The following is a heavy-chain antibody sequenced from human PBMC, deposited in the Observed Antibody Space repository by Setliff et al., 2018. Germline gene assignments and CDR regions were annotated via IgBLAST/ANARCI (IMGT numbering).Heavy chain of an antibody. Sequence: PSETLSLTCAVSGYSISSGYYWGWIRQPPGKGLEWIGSIYHSGSTYYNPSLKSRVTISVDTSKNQFSLKLTSVTAADTAVYYCTRLPYGSGYTREWGQGTLVTVSS. CDR3: TRLPYGSGYTRE. CDR2: IYHSGST. J-gene: IGHJ4*02. D-gene: IGHD5-12*01. CDR1: GYSISSGYY. V-gene: IGHV4-38-2*01.